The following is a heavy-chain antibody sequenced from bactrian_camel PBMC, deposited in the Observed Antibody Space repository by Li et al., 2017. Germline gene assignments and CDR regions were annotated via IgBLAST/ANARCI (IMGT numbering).Heavy chain of an antibody. D-gene: IGHD7*01. CDR2: INTVSSAT. Sequence: HVQLVESGGGSEQVGGSLRLSCVASGNTYSTNCLAWFRQAPGKGLEWVSSINTVSSATHYADSVKGRFTASRDNVKNTLYLQLISLRTEDTAMYYCAVSTTTYSPVFGQGTQVT. V-gene: IGHV3S1*01. J-gene: IGHJ4*01. CDR1: GNTYSTNC.